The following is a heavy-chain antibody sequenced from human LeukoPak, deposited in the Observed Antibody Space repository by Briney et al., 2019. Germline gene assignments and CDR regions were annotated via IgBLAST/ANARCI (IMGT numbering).Heavy chain of an antibody. D-gene: IGHD6-19*01. Sequence: GGSLRLSCAASGFTFSSYSMNWVRQAPGKGLEWVSSISSSSSYIYYADSVKGRFTISRDNAKNSLYLQMNSLRAEDTAVYYCARDSVEQWLDYFDYWGQGTLVTVSS. CDR2: ISSSSSYI. J-gene: IGHJ4*02. CDR1: GFTFSSYS. V-gene: IGHV3-21*01. CDR3: ARDSVEQWLDYFDY.